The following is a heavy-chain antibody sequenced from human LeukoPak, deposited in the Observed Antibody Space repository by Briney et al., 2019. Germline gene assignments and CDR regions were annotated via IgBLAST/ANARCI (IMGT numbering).Heavy chain of an antibody. CDR1: GFSFSSYD. Sequence: PGGSLRLSCAASGFSFSSYDMHWVRQITGKGLEWVSVIGTAGDSLCAGSARGRFTISRENAKNSLYLQMNSLRAGDTAVYYCARSVAGSSWFDPWGQGTLVTVSS. D-gene: IGHD6-19*01. CDR2: IGTAGDS. CDR3: ARSVAGSSWFDP. J-gene: IGHJ5*02. V-gene: IGHV3-13*01.